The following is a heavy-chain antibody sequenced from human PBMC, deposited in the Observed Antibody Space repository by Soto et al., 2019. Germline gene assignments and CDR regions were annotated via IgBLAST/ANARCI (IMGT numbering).Heavy chain of an antibody. CDR1: GFSFSSYG. CDR2: ISYDGSNK. J-gene: IGHJ4*02. V-gene: IGHV3-30*18. D-gene: IGHD6-19*01. CDR3: AKAVEYSGGRLYYFDY. Sequence: GGSLRLSCAASGFSFSSYGMHWVRQAPGKGLEWVAVISYDGSNKYYADAVKGRFTISRDNSKNTLYLQMDSLRAEDTALYYCAKAVEYSGGRLYYFDYWGQGTLVTVSS.